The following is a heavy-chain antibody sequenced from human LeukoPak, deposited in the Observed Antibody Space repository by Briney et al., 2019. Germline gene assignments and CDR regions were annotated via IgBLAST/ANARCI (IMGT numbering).Heavy chain of an antibody. Sequence: GGTLRLSCAAYGFTFSSYSMNWVRRPPGKGLEWVSYISSSSSYIYYADSVKGRFTISRDNAKNSLYLQMNSLRAEDRGIYYCARGCSSGWCLDYWGQGTLVSVSS. CDR2: ISSSSSYI. CDR1: GFTFSSYS. D-gene: IGHD6-19*01. CDR3: ARGCSSGWCLDY. J-gene: IGHJ4*02. V-gene: IGHV3-21*01.